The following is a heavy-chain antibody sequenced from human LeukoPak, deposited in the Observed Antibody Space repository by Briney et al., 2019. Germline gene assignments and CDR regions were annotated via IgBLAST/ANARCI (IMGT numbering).Heavy chain of an antibody. J-gene: IGHJ4*02. CDR2: VGRSTTTI. CDR3: APWLRALDY. CDR1: GFTFSSYD. D-gene: IGHD5-12*01. Sequence: PGGSLRLSCAASGFTFSSYDMHWVRQAPGKGLEWVSYVGRSTTTIYYADSVRGRFTISRDNAKNSGYLQMNSLRDEDTAVYYCAPWLRALDYWGQGTLVTVSS. V-gene: IGHV3-48*02.